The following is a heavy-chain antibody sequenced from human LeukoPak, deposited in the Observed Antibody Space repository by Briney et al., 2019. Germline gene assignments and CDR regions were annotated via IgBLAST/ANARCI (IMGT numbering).Heavy chain of an antibody. J-gene: IGHJ4*02. CDR2: IYHSGST. CDR1: GYSISSSYY. V-gene: IGHV4-38-2*01. Sequence: SETLSLTCAVSGYSISSSYYWGWIRQPPGKGLEWIGSIYHSGSTYYNPSLKSRVTMSVDTSRNQFSLELSSVTAVDTAVHYCVRRRTGGSSKFPWDYWGQGTLVTVSS. CDR3: VRRRTGGSSKFPWDY. D-gene: IGHD1-26*01.